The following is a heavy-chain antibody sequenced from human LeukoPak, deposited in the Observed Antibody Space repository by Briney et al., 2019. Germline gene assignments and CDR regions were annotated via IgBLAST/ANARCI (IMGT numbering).Heavy chain of an antibody. CDR1: GYSFTSYR. CDR2: IYPGDSDT. Sequence: GESLKISCKGSGYSFTSYRIGWVRQMPGKGLEWMGIIYPGDSDTRYSPSFQGQVTISADKSISTAYLQWSSLKASDTAMYYCARHFYYGSGSYYYFDYWGQGTLVTVSS. D-gene: IGHD3-10*01. CDR3: ARHFYYGSGSYYYFDY. J-gene: IGHJ4*02. V-gene: IGHV5-51*01.